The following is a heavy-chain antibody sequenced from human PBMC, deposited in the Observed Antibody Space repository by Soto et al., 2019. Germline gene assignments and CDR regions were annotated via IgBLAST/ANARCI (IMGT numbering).Heavy chain of an antibody. V-gene: IGHV3-48*04. CDR3: ARDPTPYYYDSSGYGEDAFDI. CDR1: GFTFSSYG. Sequence: GGSLRLSCAASGFTFSSYGMNWVRQAPGKGLEWVSYISISGSTIYYADSVKGRFTISRDNAKNSLYLQMNSLRAEDTAVYYCARDPTPYYYDSSGYGEDAFDIWGQGTMVTVSS. J-gene: IGHJ3*02. D-gene: IGHD3-22*01. CDR2: ISISGSTI.